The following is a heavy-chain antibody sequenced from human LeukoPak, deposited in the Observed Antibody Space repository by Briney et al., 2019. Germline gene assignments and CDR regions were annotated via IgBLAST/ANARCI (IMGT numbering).Heavy chain of an antibody. V-gene: IGHV3-53*01. Sequence: GGSLRLSCAASGFTVSSNYMSWVRQAPGKGLEWVSVIYSGGSTYYADSVKGRFTSSRDNSKNTLYLQMNSLRAEDTAVYYCARDTYYDSSGYPSWFDPWGQGTLVTVSS. CDR3: ARDTYYDSSGYPSWFDP. CDR1: GFTVSSNY. J-gene: IGHJ5*02. CDR2: IYSGGST. D-gene: IGHD3-22*01.